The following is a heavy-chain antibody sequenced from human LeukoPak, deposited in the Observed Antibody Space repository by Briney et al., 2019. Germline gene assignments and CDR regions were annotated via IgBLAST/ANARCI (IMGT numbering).Heavy chain of an antibody. CDR2: IYSGGST. D-gene: IGHD2-21*02. CDR1: GFTLSGYS. J-gene: IGHJ4*02. CDR3: AREGYCGGDCFLY. Sequence: GGSLRLSCLGSGFTLSGYSMSWVRQAPGKGLEWVSVIYSGGSTDHADSVKGRFTISRDNSKNTLYLEMNSLRAEDTAVYYCAREGYCGGDCFLYWGQGTLVTVSS. V-gene: IGHV3-66*01.